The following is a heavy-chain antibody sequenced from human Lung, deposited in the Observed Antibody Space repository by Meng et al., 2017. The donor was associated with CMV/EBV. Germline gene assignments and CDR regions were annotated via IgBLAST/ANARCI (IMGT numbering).Heavy chain of an antibody. V-gene: IGHV3-11*04. J-gene: IGHJ6*01. CDR3: ARCKIYDFSFYGMDV. D-gene: IGHD3-3*01. Sequence: GGSLRLXXAASGFTFSDYYMTWVRRAPGKGLEWISYISSSGDIILYADSVKRRFTISRDNAEKSLYLQMNSLRAEDTALYFCARCKIYDFSFYGMDVWGQGNXV. CDR1: GFTFSDYY. CDR2: ISSSGDII.